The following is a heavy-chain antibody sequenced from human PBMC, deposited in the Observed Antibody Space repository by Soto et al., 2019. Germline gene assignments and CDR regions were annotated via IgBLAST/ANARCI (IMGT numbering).Heavy chain of an antibody. CDR3: ARDHYCSGGSCYLKFGMDV. Sequence: VASVKVSCKASGGTFSSYTISWVRQAPGQGPEWMGRIIPILGIANYAQKFQGRVTITADKSTSTAYMELSSLRSEDTAVYYCARDHYCSGGSCYLKFGMDVWGQGTTVTVSS. D-gene: IGHD2-15*01. J-gene: IGHJ6*02. CDR2: IIPILGIA. CDR1: GGTFSSYT. V-gene: IGHV1-69*04.